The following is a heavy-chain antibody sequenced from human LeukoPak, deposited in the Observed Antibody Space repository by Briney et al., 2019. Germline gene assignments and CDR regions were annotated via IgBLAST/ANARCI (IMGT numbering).Heavy chain of an antibody. J-gene: IGHJ3*02. CDR1: GFTFSSYA. V-gene: IGHV3-64D*09. CDR3: ARAGEGLLAYSFDI. D-gene: IGHD1-26*01. CDR2: ISSNGGST. Sequence: GGSLRLSCSASGFTFSSYAMHWVRQAPGKGLEYVSAISSNGGSTYYADSVKGRFTISRDNSKNTLYLQMSSLRVEDTAVYYCARAGEGLLAYSFDIWGQGTMVTVSS.